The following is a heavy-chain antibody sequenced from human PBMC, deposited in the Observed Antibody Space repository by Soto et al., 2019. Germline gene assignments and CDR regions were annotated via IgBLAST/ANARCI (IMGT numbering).Heavy chain of an antibody. V-gene: IGHV3-23*01. J-gene: IGHJ6*02. Sequence: EVQLLESGGGLVQPGGSVRLSCAASGVTFDNYAMNWVRQAPGKGLEWVSVISSSGGTKYYADSVKGRFTISRDNSKNSLYLQMNSMRGEYTAVYYCAKARTSNYYYHNGMDVWGQGTTVTVSS. CDR1: GVTFDNYA. CDR3: AKARTSNYYYHNGMDV. CDR2: ISSSGGTK.